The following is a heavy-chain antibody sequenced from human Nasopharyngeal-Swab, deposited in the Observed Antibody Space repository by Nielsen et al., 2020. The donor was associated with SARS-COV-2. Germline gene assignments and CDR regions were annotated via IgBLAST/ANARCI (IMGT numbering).Heavy chain of an antibody. V-gene: IGHV3-23*01. J-gene: IGHJ4*02. CDR2: ISGSGGST. Sequence: GESLKISCAASGFTFSSYAMSWVRQAPGKGLEWVSAISGSGGSTYYADSVKGRFTISRDNSKNTLYLQMNSLRAEDTAVYYCANTIFGVVINPEYYFDYWGQGTLVSVSS. D-gene: IGHD3-3*01. CDR3: ANTIFGVVINPEYYFDY. CDR1: GFTFSSYA.